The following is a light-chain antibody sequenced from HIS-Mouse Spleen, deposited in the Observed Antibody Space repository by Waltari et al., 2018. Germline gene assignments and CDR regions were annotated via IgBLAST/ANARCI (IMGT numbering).Light chain of an antibody. J-gene: IGLJ1*01. CDR1: SSNIGSTT. CDR3: AAWDDSLNGYV. Sequence: QSVLTQPPSASGTHGQRVTISCPGSSSNIGSTTVNWYQQLPGTAPKRLIYSNNQRPSGVPDRFSGSKSGTSASLAISGLQSEDEADYYCAAWDDSLNGYVFGTGTKVTVL. CDR2: SNN. V-gene: IGLV1-44*01.